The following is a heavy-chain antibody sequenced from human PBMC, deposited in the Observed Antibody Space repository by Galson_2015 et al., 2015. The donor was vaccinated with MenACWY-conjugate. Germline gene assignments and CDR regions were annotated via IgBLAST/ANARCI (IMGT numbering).Heavy chain of an antibody. CDR2: IYRDGKT. J-gene: IGHJ5*02. CDR1: GFSVSSEY. D-gene: IGHD3-22*01. V-gene: IGHV3-53*01. Sequence: SLRLSCAASGFSVSSEYMSWVRQAPGKGLEWVSIIYRDGKTFYADSVQGRFIISRDNSKNTLCLQMNSLTAEDTAVYYCARESGDSSGHPSSWGQGTLVTVSS. CDR3: ARESGDSSGHPSS.